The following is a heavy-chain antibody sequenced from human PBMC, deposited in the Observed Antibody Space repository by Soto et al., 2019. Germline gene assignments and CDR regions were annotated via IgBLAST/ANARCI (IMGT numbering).Heavy chain of an antibody. V-gene: IGHV2-5*02. CDR1: GFSLSTSEVG. CDR3: AHRFDWYYFNY. J-gene: IGHJ4*02. D-gene: IGHD3-9*01. CDR2: IYWDDDK. Sequence: QITLKESGPTLLKPTQTLTLTCTFSGFSLSTSEVGVGWIRQPPGKALEWLALIYWDDDKRYSPSLRSRLTITKDPSKNQVVLTMTNMDPVDTATYYCAHRFDWYYFNYWGQGSLVTVSS.